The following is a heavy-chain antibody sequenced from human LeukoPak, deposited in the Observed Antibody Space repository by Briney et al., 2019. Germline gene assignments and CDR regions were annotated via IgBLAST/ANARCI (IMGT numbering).Heavy chain of an antibody. V-gene: IGHV1-3*01. CDR2: INGGNDTT. CDR3: ARDRGDGYQH. CDR1: GYNFNYYA. Sequence: ASVKVSCKASGYNFNYYAMYWVRQAPGQRLEWMGWINGGNDTTKYSQRFQGRVSITRDTSASTAYMELSSLRSEDTAVYYCARDRGDGYQHWGQGTLVTVSS. D-gene: IGHD5-24*01. J-gene: IGHJ1*01.